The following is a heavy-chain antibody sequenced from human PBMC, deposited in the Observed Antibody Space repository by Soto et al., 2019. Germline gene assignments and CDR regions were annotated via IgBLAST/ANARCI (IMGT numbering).Heavy chain of an antibody. CDR3: ARDAKRFLEWLPSRPHNWFDP. D-gene: IGHD3-3*01. Sequence: GASVKVSCKASGYTFTGYYMHWVRQAPGQGLEWMGWINPNSGGTNYAQKFQGWVTMTRDTSISTAYMELSRLRSDDTAVYYCARDAKRFLEWLPSRPHNWFDPWGQGTLVTVSS. CDR1: GYTFTGYY. J-gene: IGHJ5*02. CDR2: INPNSGGT. V-gene: IGHV1-2*04.